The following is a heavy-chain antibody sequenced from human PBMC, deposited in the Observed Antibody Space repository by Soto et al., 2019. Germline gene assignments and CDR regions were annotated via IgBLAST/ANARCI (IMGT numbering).Heavy chain of an antibody. CDR1: GFTFRNYA. CDR3: ARERASTWEGPT. D-gene: IGHD1-26*01. Sequence: EVQLSETGGGLVQPGGSLRLSCEVFGFTFRNYAMTWVRQAPGKGLEWVSGITGSGDTTFYADSVKGRFTISSDNSKNTLYLQMSSLRAEDTAIYYCARERASTWEGPTWGRGTLVTVS. CDR2: ITGSGDTT. J-gene: IGHJ5*02. V-gene: IGHV3-23*01.